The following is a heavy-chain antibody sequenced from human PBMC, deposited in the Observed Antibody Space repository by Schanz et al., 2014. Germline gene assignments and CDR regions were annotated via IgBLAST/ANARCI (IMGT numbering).Heavy chain of an antibody. V-gene: IGHV3-30-3*01. CDR2: ISNDGSIK. CDR3: AKGMGYSSGGACYDYYYYGLDV. Sequence: QVQLLQFGGGVVQPGRSLRLSCAASGFTFSSYAMHWVRQAPGKGLEWVALISNDGSIKYYADSVEGRFTISRDNSRNTLYLQMNSLRTEDTAVYYCAKGMGYSSGGACYDYYYYGLDVWGRGTTXTVSS. D-gene: IGHD2-15*01. CDR1: GFTFSSYA. J-gene: IGHJ6*02.